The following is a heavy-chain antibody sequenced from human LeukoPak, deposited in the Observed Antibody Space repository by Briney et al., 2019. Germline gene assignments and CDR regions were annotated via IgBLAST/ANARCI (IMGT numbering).Heavy chain of an antibody. D-gene: IGHD6-13*01. J-gene: IGHJ4*02. V-gene: IGHV4-38-2*01. CDR3: ALTGYSSTWTIDY. Sequence: SETLSLTCAVSGYSISSGYYWGWIRPPPGKGLEWIGSIYHSGSTYYNPSLKSRVTISLDTSKNQFSLKLTSVTAADTAVYYCALTGYSSTWTIDYWGQGTLVTVSS. CDR2: IYHSGST. CDR1: GYSISSGYY.